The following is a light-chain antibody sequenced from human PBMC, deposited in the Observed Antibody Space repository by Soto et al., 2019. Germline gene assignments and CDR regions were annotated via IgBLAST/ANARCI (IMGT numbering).Light chain of an antibody. J-gene: IGKJ1*01. CDR3: QQYNTDSPRT. CDR2: DAS. Sequence: DIQMPQSRSTLSASVGDRVTITCRASQSISRRLAWYQQKPGKAPKVLIYDASSMESGVPSRFSGSGSGTEFTLTISSLQPDDFATYYCQQYNTDSPRTFGQGTKVDIK. CDR1: QSISRR. V-gene: IGKV1-5*01.